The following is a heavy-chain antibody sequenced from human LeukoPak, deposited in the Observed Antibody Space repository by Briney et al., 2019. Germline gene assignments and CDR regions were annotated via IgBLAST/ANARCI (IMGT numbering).Heavy chain of an antibody. Sequence: ASVKVSCKASGYTFTSYYMHWVRQAPGQGLEWMGIINPSGGSTSYAQKFQGRVTMTRDMSTSTVYMELSSLRSEDTAVYYCARALLVPAAMYGPRRGSDAFDIWGQGTMVTVSS. CDR2: INPSGGST. CDR3: ARALLVPAAMYGPRRGSDAFDI. J-gene: IGHJ3*02. D-gene: IGHD2-2*01. V-gene: IGHV1-46*01. CDR1: GYTFTSYY.